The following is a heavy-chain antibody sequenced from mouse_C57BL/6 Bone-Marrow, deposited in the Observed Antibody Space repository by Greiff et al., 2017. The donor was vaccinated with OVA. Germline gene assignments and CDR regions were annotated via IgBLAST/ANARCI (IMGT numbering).Heavy chain of an antibody. V-gene: IGHV1-69*01. Sequence: QVQLQQPGAELVMPGASVKLSCKASGYTFTSYWMHWVKQRPGQGLEWIGEIDPSDSYTNYNQKFKGKSTLPVDKSSSTAYMQLSSLTSEDSAVYYCARKDYYGSSPYYAMDYWGQGTSVTVSS. CDR2: IDPSDSYT. D-gene: IGHD1-1*01. CDR3: ARKDYYGSSPYYAMDY. J-gene: IGHJ4*01. CDR1: GYTFTSYW.